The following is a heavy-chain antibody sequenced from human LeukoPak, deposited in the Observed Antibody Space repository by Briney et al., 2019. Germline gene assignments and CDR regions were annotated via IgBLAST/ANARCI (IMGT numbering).Heavy chain of an antibody. CDR2: IYTSGST. V-gene: IGHV4-59*10. J-gene: IGHJ4*02. CDR1: GGSFSGYY. D-gene: IGHD3-9*01. CDR3: ARARNTGYFSPFDY. Sequence: SETLSLTCAVYGGSFSGYYWSWIRQPAGKGLEWIGRIYTSGSTNYNPSLKSRVTISVDTSKNQFSLKLSSVTAADTAVYYCARARNTGYFSPFDYWGQGTLVTVSS.